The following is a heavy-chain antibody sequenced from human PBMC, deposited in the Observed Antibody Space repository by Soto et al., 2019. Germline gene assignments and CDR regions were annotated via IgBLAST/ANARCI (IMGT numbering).Heavy chain of an antibody. V-gene: IGHV3-9*01. D-gene: IGHD2-21*01. CDR2: ISWNSGSI. CDR1: GFTFDDYA. Sequence: PGGSLRLSCAASGFTFDDYAMHWVRQAPGKGLEWVSGISWNSGSIGYADSVKGRFTISRDNAKNSLYLQMNSLRAEDTALYYCANDCIRDPLFPFGAFDIRGQGTMVTGSS. J-gene: IGHJ3*02. CDR3: ANDCIRDPLFPFGAFDI.